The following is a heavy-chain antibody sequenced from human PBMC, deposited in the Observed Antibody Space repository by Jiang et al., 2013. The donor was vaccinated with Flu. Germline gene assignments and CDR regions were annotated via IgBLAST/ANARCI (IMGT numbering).Heavy chain of an antibody. CDR3: ARAAVAVYFDY. CDR2: SRNKANSFTT. V-gene: IGHV3-72*01. J-gene: IGHJ4*02. CDR1: GFTFSDHY. D-gene: IGHD6-19*01. Sequence: VQLVESGGGLVQPGGSLRLSCVGSGFTFSDHYIDWVRQAPGKGLEWVGRSRNKANSFTTEYAASVKGRFTISRDDSKNTLYLEMRSLKTXDTAVYYCARAAVAVYFDYWGQGTLVTVSX.